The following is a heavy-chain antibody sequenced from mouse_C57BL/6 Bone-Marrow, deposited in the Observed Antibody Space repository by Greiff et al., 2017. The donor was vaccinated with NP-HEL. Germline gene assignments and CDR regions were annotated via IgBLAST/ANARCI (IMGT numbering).Heavy chain of an antibody. CDR3: ARDSLITPFAY. Sequence: DVMLVESGGGLVKPGGSLKLSCAASGFTFSSYAMSWVRQTPEKRLEWVATISDGGSYTYYPDNVKGRFTISRDNAKNNLYLQMSHLKSEDTAMYYCARDSLITPFAYWGQGTLVTVSA. CDR2: ISDGGSYT. CDR1: GFTFSSYA. V-gene: IGHV5-4*01. J-gene: IGHJ3*01. D-gene: IGHD1-1*01.